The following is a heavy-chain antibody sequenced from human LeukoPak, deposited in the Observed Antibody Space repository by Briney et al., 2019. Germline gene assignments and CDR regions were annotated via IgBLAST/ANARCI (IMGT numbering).Heavy chain of an antibody. CDR3: ARESFAARWD. Sequence: GGTLRLSCAASGFTFSSYGMSWVRQAPGKGLEWVANIKQDGSEKDYVDSVKGRFTISRDNAKNSLYLQMNSLTAEGTAVYYCARESFAARWDWGQGTLVTVSS. CDR1: GFTFSSYG. CDR2: IKQDGSEK. J-gene: IGHJ4*02. D-gene: IGHD6-6*01. V-gene: IGHV3-7*01.